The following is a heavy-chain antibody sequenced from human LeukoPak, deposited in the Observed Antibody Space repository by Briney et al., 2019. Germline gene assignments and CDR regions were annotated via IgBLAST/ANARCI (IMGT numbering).Heavy chain of an antibody. CDR3: AKDVGPSSGFYPIDY. Sequence: GRSLRLSCAASGFTFDDYAMHWVRQAPGKGLEWVSGISWNSGSIGYADSLKGRFTISRDNAKNSLYLQMNSLRAEDTALYYCAKDVGPSSGFYPIDYWGQGTLVTVSS. J-gene: IGHJ4*02. CDR2: ISWNSGSI. V-gene: IGHV3-9*01. D-gene: IGHD3-22*01. CDR1: GFTFDDYA.